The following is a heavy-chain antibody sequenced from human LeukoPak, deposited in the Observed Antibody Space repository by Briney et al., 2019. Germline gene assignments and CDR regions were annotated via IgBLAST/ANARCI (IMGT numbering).Heavy chain of an antibody. J-gene: IGHJ4*02. V-gene: IGHV4-34*01. Sequence: PSETLSLTCTVSGGSFSGFLWSWIRQPPAKGLEWIGEINYNGENTNYNPSLKSRVTISVDTSKNQFSLKLSSVTAADTAVYYCARQNDYSNYPDYWGQGTLVTVSS. CDR3: ARQNDYSNYPDY. CDR1: GGSFSGFL. CDR2: INYNGENT. D-gene: IGHD4-11*01.